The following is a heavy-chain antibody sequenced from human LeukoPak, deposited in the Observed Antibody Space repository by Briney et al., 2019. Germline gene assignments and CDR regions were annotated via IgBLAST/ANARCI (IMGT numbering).Heavy chain of an antibody. J-gene: IGHJ4*02. CDR2: ISGSGDSP. Sequence: GGSLRLSCVASGFTFRSYVMGWVRQAPGKGLEWVSAISGSGDSPSYADSVKGRATISRDNSKNTLYLQMSSLRAEDTAVYYCAKLVDWNYFDYWGQGTLVTVSS. V-gene: IGHV3-23*01. CDR3: AKLVDWNYFDY. D-gene: IGHD1-1*01. CDR1: GFTFRSYV.